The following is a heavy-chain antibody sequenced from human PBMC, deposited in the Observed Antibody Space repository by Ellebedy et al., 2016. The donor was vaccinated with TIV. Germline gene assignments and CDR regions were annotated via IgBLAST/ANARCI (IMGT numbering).Heavy chain of an antibody. J-gene: IGHJ4*02. CDR1: GFTFSSYA. D-gene: IGHD6-19*01. CDR2: ISGSGGST. CDR3: AKVRYSSGWYFDY. Sequence: GGSLRLSXAASGFTFSSYAMSWVRQAPGKGLEWVSAISGSGGSTYYADSVKGRFTISRDNSKNTLYLQMNSLRAEDTAVYYCAKVRYSSGWYFDYWGQGTLVTVSS. V-gene: IGHV3-23*01.